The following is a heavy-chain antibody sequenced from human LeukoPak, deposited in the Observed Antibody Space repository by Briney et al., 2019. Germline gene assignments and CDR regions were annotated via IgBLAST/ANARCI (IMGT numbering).Heavy chain of an antibody. D-gene: IGHD6-19*01. CDR3: ARGPRLDYYYMDV. CDR2: TNWNGGST. CDR1: GFTFDDYG. Sequence: PGGSLRLSCAASGFTFDDYGMSWVRQAPGKGLEWVSGTNWNGGSTGYADSVKGRFTISRDNAKNTLYLQMNSLRAEDTAVYYCARGPRLDYYYMDVWGKGTTVTVSS. V-gene: IGHV3-20*04. J-gene: IGHJ6*03.